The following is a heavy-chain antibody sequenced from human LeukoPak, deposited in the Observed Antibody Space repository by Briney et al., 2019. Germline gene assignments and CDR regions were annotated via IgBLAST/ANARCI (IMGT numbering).Heavy chain of an antibody. J-gene: IGHJ6*02. D-gene: IGHD6-19*01. CDR1: GFTFSSYT. Sequence: PGGSLRLSCAASGFTFSSYTMNWVRQAPGKGLEWVSSISSSSSYIYYADSVKGRFTISRDNAKNSLYLQMDSLRAEDTALYHCARVGPASTRVAVAATNYYYYGMDVWGQGTTVTVSS. CDR2: ISSSSSYI. V-gene: IGHV3-21*04. CDR3: ARVGPASTRVAVAATNYYYYGMDV.